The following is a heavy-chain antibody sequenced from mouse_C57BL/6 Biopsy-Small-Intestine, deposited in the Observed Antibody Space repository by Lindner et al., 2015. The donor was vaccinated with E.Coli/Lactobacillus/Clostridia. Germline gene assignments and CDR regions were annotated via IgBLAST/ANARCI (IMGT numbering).Heavy chain of an antibody. CDR1: GFNIKDDY. V-gene: IGHV14-3*01. J-gene: IGHJ2*01. Sequence: VQLQESGAEIVRPGASVKLSCTASGFNIKDDYIHWVKQRPEQGLEWIGRIDPAINNTKYAPKFQDKATITTDTSSNTAYLHLSSLTSEDTAVYYCAGSGNYGLDYWGQGTTLAVSS. CDR2: IDPAINNT. CDR3: AGSGNYGLDY. D-gene: IGHD2-1*01.